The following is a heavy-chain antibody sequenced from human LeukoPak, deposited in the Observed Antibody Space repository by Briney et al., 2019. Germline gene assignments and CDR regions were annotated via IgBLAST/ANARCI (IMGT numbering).Heavy chain of an antibody. V-gene: IGHV4-38-2*01. CDR2: IYHSGST. Sequence: SETLSLTCAVSGYSISSGYYWGWIWQPPGKGLEWIGSIYHSGSTYYNPSLKSRVTISVDTSKNQFSLKLSSVTAADTAVYYCATWEPGYSFDYWGQGTLVTVSS. J-gene: IGHJ4*02. CDR1: GYSISSGYY. D-gene: IGHD1-1*01. CDR3: ATWEPGYSFDY.